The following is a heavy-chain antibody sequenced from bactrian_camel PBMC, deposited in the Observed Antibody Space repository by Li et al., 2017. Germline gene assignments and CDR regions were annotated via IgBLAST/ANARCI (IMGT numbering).Heavy chain of an antibody. CDR3: KTQPLVKAGCDY. CDR1: GFINNDNV. D-gene: IGHD6*01. Sequence: HVQLVESGGGSIQAGGSLRLSCVASSPGFINNDNVLGWFRQAPGKKREGVAIIYTGRAMTDYADSVKGRFTVSREKANNTVWLQMNSLKPEDTAVYSCKTQPLVKAGCDYSGQGTQVTVS. J-gene: IGHJ4*01. CDR2: IYTGRAMT. V-gene: IGHV3S53*01.